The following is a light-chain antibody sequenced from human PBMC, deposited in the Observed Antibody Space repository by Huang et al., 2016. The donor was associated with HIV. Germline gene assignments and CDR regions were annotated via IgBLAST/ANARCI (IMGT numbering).Light chain of an antibody. CDR1: QSVDTN. CDR3: QHYFKWPPWT. V-gene: IGKV3-15*01. J-gene: IGKJ1*01. Sequence: EVVMTQSPVTLSVSPGERASLSCRASQSVDTNLSWYQQKPGQPPRILSYGAATMATGIPARFSGSGFGTEFTLTISSLQSEDSGLYYCQHYFKWPPWTFGQGTKVEIK. CDR2: GAA.